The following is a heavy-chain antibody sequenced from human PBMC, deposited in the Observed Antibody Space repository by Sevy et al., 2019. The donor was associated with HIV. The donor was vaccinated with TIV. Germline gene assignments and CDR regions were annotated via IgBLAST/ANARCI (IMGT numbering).Heavy chain of an antibody. J-gene: IGHJ6*02. CDR1: GYTFTGYY. Sequence: ASVKVSCKASGYTFTGYYMHWVRQAPGQGLEWMGWINPNSGGTNYAQKFQGRVTMTRETSFSKAYMGLSRLRSDYTAVYYCGKAGIAAPYYYGMDVWGQGTTVTVSS. D-gene: IGHD6-13*01. CDR3: GKAGIAAPYYYGMDV. CDR2: INPNSGGT. V-gene: IGHV1-2*02.